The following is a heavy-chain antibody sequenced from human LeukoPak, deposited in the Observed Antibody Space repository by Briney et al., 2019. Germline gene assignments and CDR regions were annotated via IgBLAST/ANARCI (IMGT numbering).Heavy chain of an antibody. CDR2: INHSGST. J-gene: IGHJ6*03. CDR1: GGSFSGYY. CDR3: ARGMTTEALWYTNKYYMDV. Sequence: SETLSLTCAAYGGSFSGYYWSWIRQPPGKGLEWIGEINHSGSTNYNPSLKSRVTISVDTSKNQFSLKLSSVTAADTAVYYCARGMTTEALWYTNKYYMDVWGKGTTVTVSS. V-gene: IGHV4-34*01. D-gene: IGHD4-11*01.